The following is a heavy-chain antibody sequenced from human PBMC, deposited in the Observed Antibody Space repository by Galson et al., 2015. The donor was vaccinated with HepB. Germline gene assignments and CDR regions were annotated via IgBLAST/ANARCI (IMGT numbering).Heavy chain of an antibody. CDR3: ARDSCNSTSCYDY. CDR2: IWYNGSNK. D-gene: IGHD2-2*01. CDR1: GFTFKNYG. J-gene: IGHJ4*02. Sequence: SLRLSCAASGFTFKNYGMHWVRQAPGKGLEWVAVIWYNGSNKYYADSVKGRFTISRDNGRNSLYLQMNSLRAEDTAVYYCARDSCNSTSCYDYWGPGTLVTVSS. V-gene: IGHV3-33*08.